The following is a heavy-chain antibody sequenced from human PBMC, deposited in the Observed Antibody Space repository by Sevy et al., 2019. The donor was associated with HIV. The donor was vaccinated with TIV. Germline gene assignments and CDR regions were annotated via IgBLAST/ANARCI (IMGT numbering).Heavy chain of an antibody. J-gene: IGHJ4*02. D-gene: IGHD6-13*01. Sequence: GGSLRLSCAASGFTFSSYTINWVRQAPGKGLEWVLSISSSSGYIYYADSVKGRFTISRDNAKNSLYLQMNSLRAEDTAVYYCARVPIIAAAGMYYFDYWGQGTLVTVSS. V-gene: IGHV3-21*01. CDR1: GFTFSSYT. CDR2: ISSSSGYI. CDR3: ARVPIIAAAGMYYFDY.